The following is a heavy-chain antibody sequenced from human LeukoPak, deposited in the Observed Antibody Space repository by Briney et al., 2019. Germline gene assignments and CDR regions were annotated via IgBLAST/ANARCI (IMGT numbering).Heavy chain of an antibody. Sequence: ASVKVSCKASGYTFTSYAMHWVRQAPGQRLEWMGWINAGNGNTKYSQKFQGRVTITRDTSASTAYMELSSLRSEDTAVYYCARVMRELRQSAFDIWGQGTMVTVSS. D-gene: IGHD1-26*01. V-gene: IGHV1-3*01. CDR3: ARVMRELRQSAFDI. J-gene: IGHJ3*02. CDR2: INAGNGNT. CDR1: GYTFTSYA.